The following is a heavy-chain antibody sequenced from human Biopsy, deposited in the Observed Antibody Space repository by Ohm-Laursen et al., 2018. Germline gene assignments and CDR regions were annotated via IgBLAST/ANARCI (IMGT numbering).Heavy chain of an antibody. J-gene: IGHJ4*02. Sequence: PSETLSLTCTVSGDSVSSDSFYWTWIRQPPGQGLEYIGYIYDRGSTANYNPSLESRVTMSVDMPKNQFSLKLSSVTAADTAIYYCARGMRSSGWPYFDSWGQGTLVTVSS. CDR1: GDSVSSDSFY. CDR2: IYDRGSTA. V-gene: IGHV4-61*01. D-gene: IGHD6-25*01. CDR3: ARGMRSSGWPYFDS.